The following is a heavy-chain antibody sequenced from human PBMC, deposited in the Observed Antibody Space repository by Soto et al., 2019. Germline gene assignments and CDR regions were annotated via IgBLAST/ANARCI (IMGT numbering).Heavy chain of an antibody. CDR2: IWYDGSNK. V-gene: IGHV3-33*01. CDR3: ARDVLIVSVAGTVGIDY. CDR1: GFTFSSYG. D-gene: IGHD6-19*01. J-gene: IGHJ4*02. Sequence: QVQLVESGGGVVQPGRSLRLSCAASGFTFSSYGMHWVRQAPGKGLEWVAVIWYDGSNKYFADSVKSRFTISRDNSKNTLYLQMSSLTAEDTAVYYCARDVLIVSVAGTVGIDYWGQGTLVTVSS.